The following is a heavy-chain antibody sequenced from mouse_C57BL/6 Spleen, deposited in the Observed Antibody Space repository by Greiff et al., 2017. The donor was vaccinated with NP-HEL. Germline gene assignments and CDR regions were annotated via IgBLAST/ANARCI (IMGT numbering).Heavy chain of an antibody. Sequence: VQGVESGAELVRPGASVKLSCKASGYTFTDYYINWVKQRPGQGLEWIARIYPGSGNTYYNEKFKGKATLTAEKSSSTAYMQLSSLTSEDSAVYFCAREGYYDYDPAWFAYWGQGTLVTVSA. V-gene: IGHV1-76*01. J-gene: IGHJ3*01. CDR2: IYPGSGNT. CDR1: GYTFTDYY. D-gene: IGHD2-4*01. CDR3: AREGYYDYDPAWFAY.